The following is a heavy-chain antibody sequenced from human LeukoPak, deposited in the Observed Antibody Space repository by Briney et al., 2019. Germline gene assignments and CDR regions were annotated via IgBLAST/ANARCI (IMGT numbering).Heavy chain of an antibody. CDR2: IYTSGST. J-gene: IGHJ4*02. D-gene: IGHD3-3*01. CDR3: ARDGVRFDY. V-gene: IGHV4-61*02. CDR1: GGSISSGSYY. Sequence: SETLSLTCTVSGGSISSGSYYWSWIRQPAGKGLEWIGRIYTSGSTNYNPSLKSRVTISVDTSKNQFSLKLSSVTAADTAVYYCARDGVRFDYWGQGTLVTVSS.